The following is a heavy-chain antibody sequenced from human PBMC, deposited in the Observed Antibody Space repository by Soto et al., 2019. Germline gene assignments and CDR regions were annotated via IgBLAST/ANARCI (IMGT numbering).Heavy chain of an antibody. J-gene: IGHJ4*02. CDR3: AKDVHYDSSGGLDY. V-gene: IGHV3-23*01. CDR2: ISGGGGGK. Sequence: EVRLLESGGGLEQPGGSLRLSCITSGFTFDNFAMSWVRQAPGRGLEWVSAISGGGGGKYYADSVKGRFIIARDNSKNTVYLEGNGLRTEDTAVYYCAKDVHYDSSGGLDYWGQGTLVTVSS. CDR1: GFTFDNFA. D-gene: IGHD3-22*01.